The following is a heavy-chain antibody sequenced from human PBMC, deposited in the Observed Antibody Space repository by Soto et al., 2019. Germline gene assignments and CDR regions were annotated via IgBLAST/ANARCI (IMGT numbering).Heavy chain of an antibody. J-gene: IGHJ4*02. D-gene: IGHD3-3*01. CDR1: GYTFSNYA. CDR2: ISPYNGNA. CDR3: ARAISLIIAGPDY. Sequence: ASVKVSCKTSGYTFSNYAISWVRQAPGQGLEWMGWISPYNGNANYTEKFQGRVSMTTDTSTTTAYMELTSLTSDDTAIYYCARAISLIIAGPDYWGQGTLVTVSS. V-gene: IGHV1-18*04.